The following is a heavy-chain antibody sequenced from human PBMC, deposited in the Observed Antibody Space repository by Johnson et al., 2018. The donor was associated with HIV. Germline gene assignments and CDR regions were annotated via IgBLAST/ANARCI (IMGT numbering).Heavy chain of an antibody. V-gene: IGHV3-66*01. D-gene: IGHD6-13*01. J-gene: IGHJ3*02. CDR3: AISPEYSSSWFGAFDI. CDR1: GFTVSSNY. CDR2: IYSGGST. Sequence: VQLVESGGGLVQPGGSLRLSCAASGFTVSSNYMSWVRQAPGKGLAWVSVIYSGGSTYYADSVKGRFTISRDNAKNSLYLQMTSLRAEDTAVYYCAISPEYSSSWFGAFDIWGQGTMVTVSS.